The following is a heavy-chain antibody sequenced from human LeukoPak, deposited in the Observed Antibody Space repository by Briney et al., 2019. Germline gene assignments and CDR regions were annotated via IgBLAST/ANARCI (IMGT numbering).Heavy chain of an antibody. Sequence: TGGSLRLSCAASGFTFSSYWMHWVRQAPGKGLVWVSRINLDGSITSYADSVKGRFTISRDNAKNTLFLQMDSLRVEDTAVYHCTKDLTGDKDSWGQGTLVTVSS. CDR1: GFTFSSYW. J-gene: IGHJ4*02. D-gene: IGHD7-27*01. CDR3: TKDLTGDKDS. V-gene: IGHV3-74*01. CDR2: INLDGSIT.